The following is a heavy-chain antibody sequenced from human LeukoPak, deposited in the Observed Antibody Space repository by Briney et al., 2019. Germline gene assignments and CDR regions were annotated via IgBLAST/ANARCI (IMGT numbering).Heavy chain of an antibody. Sequence: SETLSLTCTVPGGSISSYYWSWIRQPPGKGLEWNGYIYYSGSTNYNPSLKSRVTISVDTSKNQFSLKLSSVTAADTAVYYCARGGYSGYGFDYWGQGTLVTVSS. J-gene: IGHJ4*02. D-gene: IGHD5-12*01. V-gene: IGHV4-59*01. CDR3: ARGGYSGYGFDY. CDR1: GGSISSYY. CDR2: IYYSGST.